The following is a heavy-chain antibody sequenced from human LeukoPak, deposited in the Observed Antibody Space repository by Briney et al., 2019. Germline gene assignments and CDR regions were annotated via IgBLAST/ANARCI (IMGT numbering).Heavy chain of an antibody. CDR3: ARGPIYYYDSSGYYYGGDFDY. J-gene: IGHJ4*02. D-gene: IGHD3-22*01. V-gene: IGHV1-69*05. Sequence: SVKLSCKASGGTFNSYAISWMRQAPGQGLEWMGGIIPIFGKANYAQKFQGRVTITTDESTSTAYMELSSLRSEDTAVYYCARGPIYYYDSSGYYYGGDFDYWGQGTLVTVSS. CDR1: GGTFNSYA. CDR2: IIPIFGKA.